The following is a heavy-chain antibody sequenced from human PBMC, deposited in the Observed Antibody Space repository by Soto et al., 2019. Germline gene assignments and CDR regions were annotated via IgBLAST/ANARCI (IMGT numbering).Heavy chain of an antibody. D-gene: IGHD1-1*01. Sequence: QVQLVQSGAEAKKPGASVKVSCKASGYTFSTYGFSWVRQAPGQGLEWMGWIGADNGDTNYAQNFQGRVTMTTDTSTTTSYMELRSLTSDDTAMYFCARDWKGAEGFDPWGQGTLVTVSS. CDR2: IGADNGDT. J-gene: IGHJ5*02. CDR1: GYTFSTYG. V-gene: IGHV1-18*01. CDR3: ARDWKGAEGFDP.